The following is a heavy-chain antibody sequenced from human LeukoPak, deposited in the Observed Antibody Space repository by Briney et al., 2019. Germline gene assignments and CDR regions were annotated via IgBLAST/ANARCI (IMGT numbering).Heavy chain of an antibody. CDR1: GYTFTGYY. CDR3: ARGRRGYCSGGSCYSGFYYFDY. J-gene: IGHJ4*02. V-gene: IGHV1-2*02. D-gene: IGHD2-15*01. Sequence: ASVKVSCKASGYTFTGYYMHWVRQAPGQGLEWMGWINPNSGGTNYAQKFQGRVTMTRDTSISTAYMELSRLRSDDTAVYYCARGRRGYCSGGSCYSGFYYFDYWGQGTLVTVSS. CDR2: INPNSGGT.